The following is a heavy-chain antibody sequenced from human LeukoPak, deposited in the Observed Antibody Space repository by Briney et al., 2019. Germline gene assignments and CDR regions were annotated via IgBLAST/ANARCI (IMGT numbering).Heavy chain of an antibody. D-gene: IGHD1-26*01. Sequence: KPSETLSLTCTVSGASTSAYYWSWLRQPPGKGLEWIGYSYSGGNANYNPSLKTRVTISIDTSEHQFSLRLTSVTAADTAVYFCAHSKRGGGYYINAFAVWGQGTLVTISS. CDR3: AHSKRGGGYYINAFAV. J-gene: IGHJ3*01. V-gene: IGHV4-59*01. CDR1: GASTSAYY. CDR2: SYSGGNA.